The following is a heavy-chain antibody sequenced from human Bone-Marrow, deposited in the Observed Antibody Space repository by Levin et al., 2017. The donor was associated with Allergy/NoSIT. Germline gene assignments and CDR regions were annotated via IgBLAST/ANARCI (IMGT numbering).Heavy chain of an antibody. CDR3: VRDDGFGWGDYGMDV. D-gene: IGHD3-16*01. CDR1: GFTFSRYW. V-gene: IGHV3-74*01. Sequence: QPGGSLRLSCAASGFTFSRYWMHWVRQAPGKGLYWVSRIKSDGSTTNYADSVRGRFTISRDNAKNTLYLQMNGLGADDTGLYYCVRDDGFGWGDYGMDVWGQGTTVTVSS. J-gene: IGHJ6*02. CDR2: IKSDGSTT.